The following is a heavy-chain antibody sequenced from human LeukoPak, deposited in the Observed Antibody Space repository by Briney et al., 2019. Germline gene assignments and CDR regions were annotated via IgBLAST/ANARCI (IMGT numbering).Heavy chain of an antibody. CDR1: GFTFSSYG. Sequence: PGGSLRLSCAASGFTFSSYGMHWVRRAPGKGLEWVAVISYDGSNKYYADSVKGRFTISRDNSKNTLYLQMNSLRAEDTAVYYCAKGRLTTVPDFDYWGQGTLVTVSS. D-gene: IGHD4-17*01. V-gene: IGHV3-30*18. CDR2: ISYDGSNK. CDR3: AKGRLTTVPDFDY. J-gene: IGHJ4*02.